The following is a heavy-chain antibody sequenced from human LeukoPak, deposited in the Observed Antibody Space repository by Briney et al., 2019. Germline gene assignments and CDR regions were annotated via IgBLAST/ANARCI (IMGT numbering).Heavy chain of an antibody. J-gene: IGHJ4*02. V-gene: IGHV3-48*03. CDR1: GFTFSSYE. D-gene: IGHD5-12*01. Sequence: PGGSLRLSCAASGFTFSSYEMNWVRQAPGKGLEWVSYISSSGSTIYYADSVKGRFTISRDNAKNSLYLQMNSLRAEDTAVYYCARAPASYSGYRFDYWGQGTLVTVSS. CDR3: ARAPASYSGYRFDY. CDR2: ISSSGSTI.